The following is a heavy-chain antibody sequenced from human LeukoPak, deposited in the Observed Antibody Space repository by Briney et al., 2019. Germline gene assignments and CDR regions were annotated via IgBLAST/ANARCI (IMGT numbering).Heavy chain of an antibody. CDR2: IYTSGST. V-gene: IGHV4-4*09. Sequence: SETLSLTCTVSGGSISSYYWSWIRQPPGKGLEWIVYIYTSGSTNYNPSLKSRVTISVDTSKNQFSLKLSSVTAADTAVYYCARQIVGATPDYYYYYYMDVWGKGTTVTVSS. CDR3: ARQIVGATPDYYYYYYMDV. J-gene: IGHJ6*03. CDR1: GGSISSYY. D-gene: IGHD1-26*01.